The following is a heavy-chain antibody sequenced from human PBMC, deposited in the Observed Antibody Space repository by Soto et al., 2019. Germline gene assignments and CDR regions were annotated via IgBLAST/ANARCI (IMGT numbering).Heavy chain of an antibody. Sequence: GGSLRLSCAASGFPFSSYAMSWVRQAPGKGLEWVSGIISGSGGSTYYADSVKGRFTISRDNSKNTLHLQMNSLRAADAGVYYCATWGILGYRRRRSLWGQGTLVTVS. V-gene: IGHV3-23*01. CDR3: ATWGILGYRRRRSL. D-gene: IGHD7-27*01. CDR2: IISGSGGST. CDR1: GFPFSSYA. J-gene: IGHJ1*01.